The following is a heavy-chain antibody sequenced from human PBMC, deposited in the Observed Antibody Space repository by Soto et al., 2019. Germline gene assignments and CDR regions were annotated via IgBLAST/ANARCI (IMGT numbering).Heavy chain of an antibody. CDR1: GYTVTSHD. J-gene: IGHJ4*02. D-gene: IGHD6-19*01. CDR2: MDPKSGYK. Sequence: DAVKVSGKAYGYTVTSHDINLVRQAAGHGREWMGWMDPKSGYKDYAQKFQGRVTMTRNTSISTAYMELSSLRSEDTYVYYCARGRGWRDNWGQGTLVPVSS. V-gene: IGHV1-8*01. CDR3: ARGRGWRDN.